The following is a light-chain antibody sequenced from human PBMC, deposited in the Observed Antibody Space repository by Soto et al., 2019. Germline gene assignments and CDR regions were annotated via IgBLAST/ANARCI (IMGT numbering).Light chain of an antibody. CDR3: QQYGNFPYT. CDR2: MAS. J-gene: IGKJ2*01. CDR1: QSITNW. V-gene: IGKV1-5*03. Sequence: DIQLTQSPSTLSASVGDRVTITCRASQSITNWLAWYQQKPGKAPKVLIHMASSLKSGVPSRFSGSGSGTEFTLTITSLQPDDSATYYCQQYGNFPYTFGQGTKLEIK.